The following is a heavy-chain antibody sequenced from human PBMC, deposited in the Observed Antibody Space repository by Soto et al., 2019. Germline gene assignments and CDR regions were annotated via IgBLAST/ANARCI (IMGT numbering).Heavy chain of an antibody. CDR3: AKEDRRYCSGGSCQWVY. Sequence: EVQLVESGGGLVQPGRSLRLSCAASGFTFDDYAMHWVRQAPGKGLEWDSGISWNSGSIGYADSVKGRFTISRDNAKNSLYLQMNSLRAEDTALYYCAKEDRRYCSGGSCQWVYWGQGTLVTVSS. J-gene: IGHJ4*02. V-gene: IGHV3-9*01. D-gene: IGHD2-15*01. CDR2: ISWNSGSI. CDR1: GFTFDDYA.